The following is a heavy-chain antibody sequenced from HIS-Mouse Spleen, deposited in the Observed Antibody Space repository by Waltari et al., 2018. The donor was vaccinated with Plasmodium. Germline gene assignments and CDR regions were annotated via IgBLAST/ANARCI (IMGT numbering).Heavy chain of an antibody. CDR2: IKSKTDGGTT. Sequence: EVQLVESGGGLVTHGASLSLSCEASGFTFSNAWMRGVVQAPGKGLEVVGRIKSKTDGGTTDYAAPVKGRFTISRDDSKNTLYLQMNSLKTEDTAVYYCTTAYRGYFQHWGQGTLVTVSS. CDR1: GFTFSNAW. J-gene: IGHJ1*01. V-gene: IGHV3-15*01. CDR3: TTAYRGYFQH. D-gene: IGHD3-10*01.